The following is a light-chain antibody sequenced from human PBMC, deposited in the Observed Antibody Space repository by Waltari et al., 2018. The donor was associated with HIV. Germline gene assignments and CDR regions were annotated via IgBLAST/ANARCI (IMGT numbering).Light chain of an antibody. V-gene: IGLV1-47*01. CDR3: AAWDDSLSGRWV. Sequence: QSVLTKPPSASGNPGQRVTITCSGSCSTLGSHYVYWYQKLPGTAPKLLIYRNNQRPSGVPDRFSGSKSGTSASLAISGLRSEDEADYYCAAWDDSLSGRWVFGGGTKLTVL. J-gene: IGLJ3*02. CDR1: CSTLGSHY. CDR2: RNN.